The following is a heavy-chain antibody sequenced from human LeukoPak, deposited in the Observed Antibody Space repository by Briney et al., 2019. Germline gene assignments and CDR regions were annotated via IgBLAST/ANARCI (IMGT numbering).Heavy chain of an antibody. CDR2: IYYSGST. CDR3: ARARVGASKWFDP. Sequence: PSETLSLTCTVSGGSISSGGYYWGWIRLHPGKGLEWIGYIYYSGSTYYNPSLKSRVTISVDTSKNQLSLKLSSVTAADTAVYYCARARVGASKWFDPWGQGTLVTVSS. V-gene: IGHV4-31*03. CDR1: GGSISSGGYY. J-gene: IGHJ5*02. D-gene: IGHD1-26*01.